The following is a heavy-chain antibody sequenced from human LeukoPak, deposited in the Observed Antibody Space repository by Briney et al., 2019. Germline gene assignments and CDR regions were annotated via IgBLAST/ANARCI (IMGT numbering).Heavy chain of an antibody. CDR2: ISWDGGST. CDR3: AKGSRGSGSYYNVFWW. CDR1: GFTFDDYA. D-gene: IGHD3-10*01. V-gene: IGHV3-43*01. Sequence: GGSLRLSCVASGFTFDDYAMHWVRQAPGKGLEWVSLISWDGGSTYYADSVKGRFTISRDNSKNFLYLQMNSLRTEDTALYYCAKGSRGSGSYYNVFWWWGQGTLVTVSS. J-gene: IGHJ4*02.